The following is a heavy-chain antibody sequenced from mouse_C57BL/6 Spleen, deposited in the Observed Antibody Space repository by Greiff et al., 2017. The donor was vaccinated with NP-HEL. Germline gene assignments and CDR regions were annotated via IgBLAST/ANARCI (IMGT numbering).Heavy chain of an antibody. Sequence: QVQLQQPGAELVKPGASVKMSCNASGYTFTSYWITWVKQRPGQGLEWIGDIYPGSGSTNYNEKFKSKATLTVDTSSSTAYMQLSSLTSEDSAVYYCARGPTVVAIDYWGQGTTLTVSS. CDR3: ARGPTVVAIDY. V-gene: IGHV1-55*01. CDR2: IYPGSGST. D-gene: IGHD1-1*01. CDR1: GYTFTSYW. J-gene: IGHJ2*01.